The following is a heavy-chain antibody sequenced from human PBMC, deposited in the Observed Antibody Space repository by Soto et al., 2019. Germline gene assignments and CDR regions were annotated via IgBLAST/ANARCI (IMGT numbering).Heavy chain of an antibody. Sequence: SETLSLTCTVSGGSMSRGDYYWSWIRQPPGKGLEWIGEIYHSGSTNYNPSLKSRVTISVDKSKNQFSLKLSSVTAADTAVYYCARVSGSYYYGMDVWGQGITVTVSS. CDR1: GGSMSRGDYY. CDR2: IYHSGST. D-gene: IGHD1-26*01. J-gene: IGHJ6*02. CDR3: ARVSGSYYYGMDV. V-gene: IGHV4-30-4*01.